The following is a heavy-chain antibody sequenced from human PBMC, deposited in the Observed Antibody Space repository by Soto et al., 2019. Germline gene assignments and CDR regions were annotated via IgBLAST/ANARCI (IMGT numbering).Heavy chain of an antibody. CDR3: ARTWGIAAAGTFYFDY. CDR2: IYPGDSDT. D-gene: IGHD6-13*01. J-gene: IGHJ4*02. V-gene: IGHV5-51*01. CDR1: GYSFTSYW. Sequence: GESLKISCKGSGYSFTSYWIGWVRQMPGKGLEWMGIIYPGDSDTRYSPSFQGQVTISADKSISTAYLQWSSLKVSDTAMYYCARTWGIAAAGTFYFDYWGQGTLVTVSS.